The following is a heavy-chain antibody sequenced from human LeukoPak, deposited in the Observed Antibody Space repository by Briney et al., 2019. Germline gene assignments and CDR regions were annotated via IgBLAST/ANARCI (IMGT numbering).Heavy chain of an antibody. J-gene: IGHJ4*02. D-gene: IGHD2-21*01. CDR2: INHSGST. CDR1: GGSFSGYY. Sequence: KPSETLSLTCAVYGGSFSGYYWSWIRQPPGKGLEWIGEINHSGSTNYNPSLKSRVTISVDTSKNQFSLKLSSVTAADTAVYYCAGGRSPYGYWGQGTLVTVSS. CDR3: AGGRSPYGY. V-gene: IGHV4-34*01.